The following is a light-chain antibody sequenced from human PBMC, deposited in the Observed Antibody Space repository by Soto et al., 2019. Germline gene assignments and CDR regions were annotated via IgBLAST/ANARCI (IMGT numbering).Light chain of an antibody. J-gene: IGKJ4*01. V-gene: IGKV1-9*01. CDR2: AAS. CDR3: QQLKSYPLT. Sequence: DIQLTKSPSFLSASVGDRVTITCRATQGISTYLAWYQHKPGKAPKLLIDAASTLQSGAPSRFSGSGSGTEFTLTISSLQHEDFATYYCQQLKSYPLTFGGGTQVEIK. CDR1: QGISTY.